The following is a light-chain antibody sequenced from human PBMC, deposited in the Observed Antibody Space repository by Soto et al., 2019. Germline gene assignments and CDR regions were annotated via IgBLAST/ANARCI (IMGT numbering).Light chain of an antibody. CDR2: GVS. Sequence: EIVLTQSPGTLSLSPGERATLSCRASQSVSSFLAWYQQKPGQAPRLLIYGVSGRAAGIPDRFSGSGSGTDFTLTVSSLEPEDFAVYYCHQFASSPQTFGQGTKVEIK. CDR3: HQFASSPQT. CDR1: QSVSSF. J-gene: IGKJ1*01. V-gene: IGKV3-20*01.